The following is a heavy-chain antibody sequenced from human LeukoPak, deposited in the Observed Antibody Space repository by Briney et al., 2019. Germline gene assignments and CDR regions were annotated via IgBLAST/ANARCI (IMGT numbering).Heavy chain of an antibody. CDR2: IKGDGSER. V-gene: IGHV3-7*01. J-gene: IGHJ5*02. CDR3: ARGHTILDP. Sequence: GGSLRLSSAPSGLTLSDHWMSWVRQAPGNGLEGVANIKGDGSERYYVDSLKGRFTISRDNAKKILYLQMNSLRVEDTAVYYCARGHTILDPRGQGTLVTVSS. CDR1: GLTLSDHW.